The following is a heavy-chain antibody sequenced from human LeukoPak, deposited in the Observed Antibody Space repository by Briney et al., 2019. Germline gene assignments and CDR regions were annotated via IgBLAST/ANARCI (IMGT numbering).Heavy chain of an antibody. D-gene: IGHD1-26*01. Sequence: GGSLRLSCAVSGFSVRTNYMSWVRQAPGKGLEWVSYISGSRSTIYYADSVKGRFTISRDNAKDSLYLQMNSLRDEDTAMYYCARVTVGSTRGFDYWGQGTLVTVSS. J-gene: IGHJ4*02. CDR3: ARVTVGSTRGFDY. V-gene: IGHV3-48*02. CDR2: ISGSRSTI. CDR1: GFSVRTNY.